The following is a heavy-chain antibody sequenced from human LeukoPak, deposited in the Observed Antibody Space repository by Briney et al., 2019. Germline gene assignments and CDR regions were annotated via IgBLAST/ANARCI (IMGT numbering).Heavy chain of an antibody. J-gene: IGHJ4*02. CDR1: GASISSYY. D-gene: IGHD6-19*01. CDR2: IYYSGST. CDR3: ARDVGGWYDY. V-gene: IGHV4-59*01. Sequence: PSETLSLTCTVAGASISSYYWSWIRQPPGKGLGWIGYIYYSGSTNYNPSLKSRVTLSVDTSKNQSSLKLSSVTAADTAVYYCARDVGGWYDYWGQGTLVTVSS.